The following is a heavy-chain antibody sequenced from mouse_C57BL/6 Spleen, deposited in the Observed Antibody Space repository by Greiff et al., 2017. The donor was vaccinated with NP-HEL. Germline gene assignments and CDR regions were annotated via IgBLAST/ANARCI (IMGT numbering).Heavy chain of an antibody. D-gene: IGHD3-1*01. CDR2: IYPGDGDT. V-gene: IGHV1-82*01. J-gene: IGHJ4*01. Sequence: VKLVESGPELVKPGASVKISCKASGYAFSSSWMNWVKQRPGKGLEWIGRIYPGDGDTNYNGKFKGKATLTADKSSSTAYMQLSSLTSEDSAVYFCARTIGDYAMDYWGQGTSVTVSS. CDR3: ARTIGDYAMDY. CDR1: GYAFSSSW.